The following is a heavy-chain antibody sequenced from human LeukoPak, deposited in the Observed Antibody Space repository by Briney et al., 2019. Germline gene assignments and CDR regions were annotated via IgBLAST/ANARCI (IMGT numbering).Heavy chain of an antibody. V-gene: IGHV3-21*01. CDR1: GFTFSSYS. J-gene: IGHJ6*02. Sequence: PGGSLRLSCAASGFTFSSYSMNWVRQAPGKGLEWVSSISSSSSYIYYAVSVKGRFTISRDNAKNSLYLQMNSLRAEDTAVYYCARDLWSGYHYYYYYGMDVWGQGTTVTVSS. D-gene: IGHD3-3*01. CDR3: ARDLWSGYHYYYYYGMDV. CDR2: ISSSSSYI.